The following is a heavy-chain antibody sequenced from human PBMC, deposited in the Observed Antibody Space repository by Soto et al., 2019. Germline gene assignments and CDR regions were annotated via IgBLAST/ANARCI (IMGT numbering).Heavy chain of an antibody. CDR1: GFTVSSNY. J-gene: IGHJ4*02. D-gene: IGHD3-10*01. V-gene: IGHV3-66*01. Sequence: GGSLRLSCAASGFTVSSNYMSWVRQAPGKGLEWVSVIYSGGSTYYADSVKGRFTISRDNSKNTLYLQMNSLRAEDTAVYYCARDVGFGESIYGGFDYWGQGTLVTVSS. CDR2: IYSGGST. CDR3: ARDVGFGESIYGGFDY.